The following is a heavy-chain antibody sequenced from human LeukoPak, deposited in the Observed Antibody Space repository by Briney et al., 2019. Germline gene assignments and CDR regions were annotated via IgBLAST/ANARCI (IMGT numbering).Heavy chain of an antibody. CDR2: LRYDGSNK. CDR1: GFTFSSYG. CDR3: AKGPALRFLEWLLSPDAFDI. Sequence: SGGSLRLSCAASGFTFSSYGMHWVRQAPGKGLEWVAFLRYDGSNKYYADSVKGRFTISRDNSKNTLYLQMNSLRAEDTAVYYCAKGPALRFLEWLLSPDAFDIWGQGTMVTVSS. J-gene: IGHJ3*02. D-gene: IGHD3-3*01. V-gene: IGHV3-30*02.